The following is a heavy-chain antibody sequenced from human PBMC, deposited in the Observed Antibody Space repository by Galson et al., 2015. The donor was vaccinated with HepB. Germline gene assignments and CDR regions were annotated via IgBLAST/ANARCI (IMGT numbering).Heavy chain of an antibody. J-gene: IGHJ4*02. V-gene: IGHV1-2*02. CDR3: ARGDVGYINWTY. Sequence: SVKVSCKASEYTFTGYYMHWVRQAPGQGLEWMGWINPNSGGTNYAQKFQGRATMTRDTSISTAYMELSRLRSDDTAVYYCARGDVGYINWTYWGQGTLVTVSS. CDR2: INPNSGGT. CDR1: EYTFTGYY. D-gene: IGHD5-24*01.